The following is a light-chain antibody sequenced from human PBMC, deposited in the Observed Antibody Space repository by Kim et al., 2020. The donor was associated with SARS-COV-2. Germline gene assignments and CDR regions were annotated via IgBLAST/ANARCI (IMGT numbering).Light chain of an antibody. Sequence: VLTQPPSASETPGQRVTISCSGSSSNIGSNTVSWYQQLPGTAPKLLIFSNNQRPSGVSDRFSGSKSGTSASLAISGLQSEDEADYYCASWDDSLNGFLLFGGGTQLTVL. J-gene: IGLJ2*01. CDR1: SSNIGSNT. V-gene: IGLV1-44*01. CDR2: SNN. CDR3: ASWDDSLNGFLL.